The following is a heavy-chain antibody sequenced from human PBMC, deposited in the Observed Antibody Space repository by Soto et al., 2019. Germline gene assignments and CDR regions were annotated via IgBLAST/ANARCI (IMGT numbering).Heavy chain of an antibody. CDR1: GFTFDDHA. D-gene: IGHD3-16*02. V-gene: IGHV3-9*01. J-gene: IGHJ6*02. CDR2: ISWNSGKI. CDR3: AKDKSNEELSVYYYNGLDV. Sequence: VQLVESGGGSVQPGRSLRLSCVASGFTFDDHAMHWVRQDPGRGLEWVAGISWNSGKIAYADSVKGRFTISRDNAKSYLYLQMNSLSGDDSALYYCAKDKSNEELSVYYYNGLDVWGQGTAVTVSS.